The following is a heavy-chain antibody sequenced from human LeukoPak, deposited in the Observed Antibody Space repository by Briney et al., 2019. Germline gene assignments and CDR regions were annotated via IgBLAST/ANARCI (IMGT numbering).Heavy chain of an antibody. Sequence: GGSLRLSCAASGFTFSSYEMNWVRQAPGKGLKWVSYISNRGITIYYADSVKGRFTISRDNAKNSLYLQMNSLRAEDTAVYYCAREVYYGSGRLDYWGQGTLVTVSS. J-gene: IGHJ4*02. CDR2: ISNRGITI. D-gene: IGHD3-10*01. CDR1: GFTFSSYE. CDR3: AREVYYGSGRLDY. V-gene: IGHV3-48*03.